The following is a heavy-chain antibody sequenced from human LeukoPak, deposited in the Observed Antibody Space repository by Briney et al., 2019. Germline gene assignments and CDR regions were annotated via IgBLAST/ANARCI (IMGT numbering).Heavy chain of an antibody. D-gene: IGHD1-26*01. CDR3: ASDPSGSYYIFGSFGY. Sequence: SVKVSCKASGGTFSGYAISWVRQAPGQGLEWMGGIIPIFGTASYAQKFQGRVTITADESTSTAYMVLSSLRSEDTAVYYCASDPSGSYYIFGSFGYWGQGTLVTVSS. CDR1: GGTFSGYA. V-gene: IGHV1-69*13. J-gene: IGHJ4*02. CDR2: IIPIFGTA.